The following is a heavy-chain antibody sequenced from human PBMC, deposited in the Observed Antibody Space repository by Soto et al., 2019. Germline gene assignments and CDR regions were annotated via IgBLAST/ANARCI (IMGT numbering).Heavy chain of an antibody. CDR1: GGSISSGDYY. Sequence: SETLSLTCTVSGGSISSGDYYWSWIRQPPGEGLEWIGYIYYSGSTYYNPSLKSRVTISVDTSKNQFSLKLSSVTAADTAVYYCAREAHYDFWSGYYPDAFDIWGQGTMVTVSS. CDR3: AREAHYDFWSGYYPDAFDI. J-gene: IGHJ3*02. D-gene: IGHD3-3*01. V-gene: IGHV4-30-4*01. CDR2: IYYSGST.